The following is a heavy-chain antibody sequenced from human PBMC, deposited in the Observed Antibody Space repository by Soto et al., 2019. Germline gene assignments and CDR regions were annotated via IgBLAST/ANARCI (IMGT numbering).Heavy chain of an antibody. Sequence: SETLSLTCTVSGGSISSDYWSWIRQPPGKGLEWIGYIYYSGSTNYNPSLKSRVTISVDTSKNQFSLKLSSVTAADTAVYYCARHGMTTVTEYYYGMDVWGQGTTVT. CDR1: GGSISSDY. V-gene: IGHV4-59*08. CDR2: IYYSGST. CDR3: ARHGMTTVTEYYYGMDV. D-gene: IGHD4-17*01. J-gene: IGHJ6*02.